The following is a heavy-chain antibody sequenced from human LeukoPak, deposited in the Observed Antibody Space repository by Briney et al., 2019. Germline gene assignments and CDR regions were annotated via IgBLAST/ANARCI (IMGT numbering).Heavy chain of an antibody. CDR1: GFTFSNYG. V-gene: IGHV3-33*01. CDR3: ARGVSAWLSYYFDY. J-gene: IGHJ4*02. D-gene: IGHD3-22*01. CDR2: IWYDGSNK. Sequence: GGSLRLSCAASGFTFSNYGMHWVRQAPGKGLEWVAVIWYDGSNKYYADSVKGRFTISRHNSKNTLYLQMNSLRAEDTAVYYCARGVSAWLSYYFDYWGQGTLVTVSS.